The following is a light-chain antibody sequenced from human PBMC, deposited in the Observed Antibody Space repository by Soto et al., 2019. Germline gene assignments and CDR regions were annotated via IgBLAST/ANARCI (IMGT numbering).Light chain of an antibody. CDR3: QQCHSWPPRT. CDR1: QSVSSN. V-gene: IGKV3D-15*01. CDR2: GVY. J-gene: IGKJ1*01. Sequence: EIVMTQSPTILSVSPGERATLSCRASQSVSSNLAWYQQKPGQAPRLLIYGVYTRAPGIPARFSVSGTGAEFTLTISSLQSEDFAVYYCQQCHSWPPRTFGQGTKVDIK.